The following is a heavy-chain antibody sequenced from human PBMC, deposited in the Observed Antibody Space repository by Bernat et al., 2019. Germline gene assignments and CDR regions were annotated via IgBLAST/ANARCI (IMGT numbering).Heavy chain of an antibody. CDR3: VRGSSGWAFDN. V-gene: IGHV4-38-2*01. Sequence: QVQLQESGPGLVKPSETLSLTCAVSGYSISSGYYWGWIRQPPGKGLEWIGSMYYSGSTYHNPSLKSRVTISVDTSKKQFSLKLSSVTAADTAVYYCVRGSSGWAFDNWGQGTLVTVSS. CDR2: MYYSGST. CDR1: GYSISSGYY. J-gene: IGHJ4*02. D-gene: IGHD6-19*01.